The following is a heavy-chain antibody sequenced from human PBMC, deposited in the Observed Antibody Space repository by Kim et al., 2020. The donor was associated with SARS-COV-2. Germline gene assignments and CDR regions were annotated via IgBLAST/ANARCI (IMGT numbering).Heavy chain of an antibody. D-gene: IGHD2-2*01. Sequence: GGSLRLSCAASGFTFSAYDMNWVRQAPGKGLEWVAIITDGGTDKYYIDSVKGRFTISRDNPKNTLYLQMNSLRAEDTAVYYCAKSYCIGTRCSDRGYYYGLDVWGQGTTVTVSS. CDR1: GFTFSAYD. CDR2: ITDGGTDK. V-gene: IGHV3-30*18. J-gene: IGHJ6*01. CDR3: AKSYCIGTRCSDRGYYYGLDV.